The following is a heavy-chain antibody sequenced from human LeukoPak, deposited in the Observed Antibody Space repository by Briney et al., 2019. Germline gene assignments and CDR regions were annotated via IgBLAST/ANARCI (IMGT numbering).Heavy chain of an antibody. CDR2: IYYSGST. Sequence: SETLSLTCTVSGGSISSYYWSWIRQPPGKGLEWIGYIYYSGSTNYNPSLKSRVTLSVDTSKNQFSLKLSSVTAADTAVYYCARVEGYCSSTSCRGYFDYWGQGTLVTVSS. V-gene: IGHV4-59*01. J-gene: IGHJ4*02. D-gene: IGHD2-2*01. CDR3: ARVEGYCSSTSCRGYFDY. CDR1: GGSISSYY.